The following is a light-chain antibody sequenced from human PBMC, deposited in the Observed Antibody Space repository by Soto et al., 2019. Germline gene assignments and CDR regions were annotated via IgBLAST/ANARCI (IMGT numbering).Light chain of an antibody. CDR2: AAS. CDR1: QSVSNY. CDR3: QQRSNWPFT. J-gene: IGKJ3*01. V-gene: IGKV3-11*01. Sequence: EIVLTQSPGTLSLSPGERATLSCWASQSVSNYLAWYQQKPGQAPRLLIYAASNRATGIPARFSGSGSGTDFTLTISSLEPEDCAVYYCQQRSNWPFTVGPGTKVDIK.